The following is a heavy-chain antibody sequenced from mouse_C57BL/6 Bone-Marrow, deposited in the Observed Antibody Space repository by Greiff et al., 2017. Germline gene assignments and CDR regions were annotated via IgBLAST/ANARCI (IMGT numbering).Heavy chain of an antibody. CDR2: IWSGGST. CDR1: GFSLTSYG. CDR3: ARNCVRYWYFDV. V-gene: IGHV2-2*01. J-gene: IGHJ1*03. Sequence: QVQLKESGPGLVQPSQSLSITCTVSGFSLTSYGVHWVRQSPGKGLEWLGVIWSGGSTDYNAAFISRLSISKDNSKSKVFFKMNSLQADDTAIYYCARNCVRYWYFDVWGTGTTVTVSS.